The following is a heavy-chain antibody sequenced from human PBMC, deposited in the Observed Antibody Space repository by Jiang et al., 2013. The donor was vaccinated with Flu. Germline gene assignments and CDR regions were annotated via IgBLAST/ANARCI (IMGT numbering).Heavy chain of an antibody. J-gene: IGHJ3*02. CDR3: ARDLTVKGSYGALDI. V-gene: IGHV4-4*07. D-gene: IGHD1-26*01. CDR2: IYSSGST. CDR1: GGSISGYY. Sequence: ALLKPSETLSLTCSVSGGSISGYYWSWIRQPAGRGLEWIGRIYSSGSTNYNPSLKSRLTLSVDTSKSQFSXKLISLSAADTAVYYCARDLTVKGSYGALDI.